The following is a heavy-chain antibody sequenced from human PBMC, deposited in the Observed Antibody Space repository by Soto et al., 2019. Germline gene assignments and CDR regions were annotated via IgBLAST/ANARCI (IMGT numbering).Heavy chain of an antibody. CDR2: ISGSGGT. D-gene: IGHD5-12*01. J-gene: IGHJ4*03. V-gene: IGHV3-23*01. CDR3: AKVPLRVGYFDY. CDR1: GSTFTNYA. Sequence: EVQLLESGGGLVQPGGYLRLPRAASGSTFTNYARTSGRQAPGKGWEGVSAISGSGGTYNADPVKGRFTISKDNSKNALYLQMNSLRAEDTAVYYCAKVPLRVGYFDYWGPGTLVTVSS.